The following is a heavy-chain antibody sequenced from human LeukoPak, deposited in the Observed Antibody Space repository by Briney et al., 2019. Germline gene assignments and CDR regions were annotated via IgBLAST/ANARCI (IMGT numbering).Heavy chain of an antibody. CDR1: GGSISSSRYY. Sequence: PSETLSLTCTVSGGSISSSRYYWGWIRQPPGKGLEWLGSIYYTGSTYYNPSLKSRVTISVDTSKKLFSPKLSSVTAADTAVYHCATHAGVASFDYWGQGTLVTVSS. V-gene: IGHV4-39*01. CDR3: ATHAGVASFDY. J-gene: IGHJ4*02. CDR2: IYYTGST. D-gene: IGHD2-15*01.